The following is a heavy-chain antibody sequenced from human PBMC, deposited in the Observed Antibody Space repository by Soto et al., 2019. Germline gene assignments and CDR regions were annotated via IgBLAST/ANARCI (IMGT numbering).Heavy chain of an antibody. Sequence: PGGSLRLSCAASGFTFSSYAMSWVRQAPGKGLEWVSAISGSGGSTYYADSVKGRFTISRDNSKNTLYLQMNSLRAEDTAVYYCAKDLAVVVAGSFDYWGQGTLVTSPQ. CDR1: GFTFSSYA. V-gene: IGHV3-23*01. CDR2: ISGSGGST. D-gene: IGHD2-15*01. CDR3: AKDLAVVVAGSFDY. J-gene: IGHJ4*02.